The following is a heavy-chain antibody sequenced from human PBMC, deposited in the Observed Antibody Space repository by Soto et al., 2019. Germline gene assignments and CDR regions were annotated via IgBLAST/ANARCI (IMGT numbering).Heavy chain of an antibody. J-gene: IGHJ5*02. CDR2: VYYSGIA. D-gene: IGHD5-12*01. CDR1: GDSISSGANY. Sequence: SETLSLTYTVSGDSISSGANYWSWIRQHPGKGLEWIGYVYYSGIAYYNPSLKSRVSISVDTSKNQFSLKLSSVTAADTALYYCARDGLRPRANWFDPWGQGILVTVSS. V-gene: IGHV4-31*03. CDR3: ARDGLRPRANWFDP.